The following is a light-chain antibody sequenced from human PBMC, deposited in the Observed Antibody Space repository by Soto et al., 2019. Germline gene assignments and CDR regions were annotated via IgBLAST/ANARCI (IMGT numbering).Light chain of an antibody. CDR3: AAWDDSLNGWV. Sequence: QSVLTQPPSASGTPGQGVTISCSGSSSNIGSNTVNWYQQLPGTAPKLLIYSNNQRPSGVPDRFSASKSGTSASLAISGLQSEDEADYYCAAWDDSLNGWVFGGGTKVNVL. CDR2: SNN. J-gene: IGLJ3*02. V-gene: IGLV1-44*01. CDR1: SSNIGSNT.